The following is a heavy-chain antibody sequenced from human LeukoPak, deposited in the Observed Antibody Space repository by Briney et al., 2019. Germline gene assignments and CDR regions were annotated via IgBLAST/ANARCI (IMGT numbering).Heavy chain of an antibody. CDR2: IIPILRIA. Sequence: SVQVSCKASGGTCSSHTISWVRQATGQGLEWMGRIIPILRIANHAREFPARVAITADKSTSTACTDLSSRRSEDTAVYYWARSLRSVSYVVYWGQGTLVTVSS. CDR3: ARSLRSVSYVVY. D-gene: IGHD5/OR15-5a*01. CDR1: GGTCSSHT. V-gene: IGHV1-69*02. J-gene: IGHJ4*02.